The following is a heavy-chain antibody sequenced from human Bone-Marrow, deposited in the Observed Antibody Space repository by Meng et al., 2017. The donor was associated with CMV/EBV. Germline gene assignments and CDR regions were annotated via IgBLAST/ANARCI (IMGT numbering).Heavy chain of an antibody. CDR3: ARHQGSPHFDY. V-gene: IGHV3-43*01. J-gene: IGHJ4*02. CDR2: ISWDGGST. CDR1: GFTFDDYT. Sequence: GESLKISCAASGFTFDDYTMHWVRQAPGKGLEWVSLISWDGGSTYYADSVKGRFTISRDNSKNSLYLQMNSLRTEDTALYYCARHQGSPHFDYWGQGTLVTVSS. D-gene: IGHD2-15*01.